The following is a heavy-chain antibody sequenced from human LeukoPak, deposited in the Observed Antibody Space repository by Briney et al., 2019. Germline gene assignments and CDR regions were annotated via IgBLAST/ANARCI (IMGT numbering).Heavy chain of an antibody. CDR2: INTHSGGT. V-gene: IGHV1-2*02. CDR1: GYTFTGYY. CDR3: TRLWRPNDYYDTSGYFDDGFDI. Sequence: ASVKVSCKYSGYTFTGYYMHSVRQAPGQGLEWMGWINTHSGGTNYAQKLEDRVTMTRDTSISTGYMELRSLRSDDTAIYYCTRLWRPNDYYDTSGYFDDGFDIWGQGTMVTVSS. J-gene: IGHJ3*02. D-gene: IGHD3-22*01.